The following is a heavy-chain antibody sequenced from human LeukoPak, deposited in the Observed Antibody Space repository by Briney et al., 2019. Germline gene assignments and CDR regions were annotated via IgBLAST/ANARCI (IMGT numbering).Heavy chain of an antibody. J-gene: IGHJ3*02. CDR1: GFTFSTYA. Sequence: GGSLRLSCAASGFTFSTYAMHWVRQAPGKGLEWVAVISYDGTTKYHADSVKGRFTISRDNSKNTLYLQMNTLRAEDTAVYYCARVRIVGSTYDAFDIWGQGTLVTVSS. CDR3: ARVRIVGSTYDAFDI. CDR2: ISYDGTTK. V-gene: IGHV3-30-3*01. D-gene: IGHD1-26*01.